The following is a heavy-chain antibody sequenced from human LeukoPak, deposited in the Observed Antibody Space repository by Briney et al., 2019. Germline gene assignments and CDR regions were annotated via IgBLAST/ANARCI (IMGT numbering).Heavy chain of an antibody. Sequence: WASVKVSCKASGYTFTSYGISWVQQAPGQGLEWMRWISAYNGNTNYAQKLQGRVTMTTDTSTSTAYMELRSLRSDDTAVYYCARGPNYSSSLNFDYWGQGTLVTVSS. CDR2: ISAYNGNT. V-gene: IGHV1-18*01. J-gene: IGHJ4*02. CDR1: GYTFTSYG. D-gene: IGHD6-13*01. CDR3: ARGPNYSSSLNFDY.